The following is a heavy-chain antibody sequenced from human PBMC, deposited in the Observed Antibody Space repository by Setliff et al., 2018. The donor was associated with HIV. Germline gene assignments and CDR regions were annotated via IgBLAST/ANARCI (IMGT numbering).Heavy chain of an antibody. Sequence: PSVKVSCKASGYTFSDYYMHWVRQAPGQGLEWMGWINPNSGGTKSAQKFQGRVTMTWDTSISTYYMEVTRLKSDDTAVYYCARVRGHCTGGGCYSDYYGMDVWGQGTTVTVSS. CDR2: INPNSGGT. CDR3: ARVRGHCTGGGCYSDYYGMDV. CDR1: GYTFSDYY. J-gene: IGHJ6*02. V-gene: IGHV1-2*02. D-gene: IGHD2-8*02.